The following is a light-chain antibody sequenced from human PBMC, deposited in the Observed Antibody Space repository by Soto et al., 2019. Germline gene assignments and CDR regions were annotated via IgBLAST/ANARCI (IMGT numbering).Light chain of an antibody. CDR2: EAT. CDR3: ISYKTDDTFV. CDR1: SSDIGASTF. J-gene: IGLJ1*01. Sequence: QSVLTQPPSVSGSPGQSITVSCTGTSSDIGASTFVSWYQHLPGRAPKVIIFEATNRPSGVSDRFSGSKAGTTASLTISGLQADDEGEYFCISYKTDDTFVFGTGTKVTVL. V-gene: IGLV2-14*01.